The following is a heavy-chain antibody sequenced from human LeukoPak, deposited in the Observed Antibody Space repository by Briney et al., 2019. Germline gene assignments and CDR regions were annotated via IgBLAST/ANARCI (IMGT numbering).Heavy chain of an antibody. CDR2: IYTSGST. CDR1: GGSISSFY. V-gene: IGHV4-4*07. CDR3: ARSSTTVTVHY. Sequence: SETLSLTCAVSGGSISSFYWTWIRQPAGKGLEWIGRIYTSGSTNYNPSLKSRVTMSVDTSKNQFSLKLSSVTAADTAVYYCARSSTTVTVHYWGQGTLVNVSS. J-gene: IGHJ4*02. D-gene: IGHD4-17*01.